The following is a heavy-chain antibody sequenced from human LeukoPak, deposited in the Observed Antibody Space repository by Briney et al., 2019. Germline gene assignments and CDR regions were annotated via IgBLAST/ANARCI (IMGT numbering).Heavy chain of an antibody. Sequence: GGSLRLSCAASGFTVSSNYMSWVRQAPGKGLEWVSVIYSGGSTYYADSVKGRFTISRDNSKNTLYLQMNSLRAEDTAVYYCARDRFSSRRLDYWGQGTLVTVSS. J-gene: IGHJ4*02. V-gene: IGHV3-53*01. CDR3: ARDRFSSRRLDY. D-gene: IGHD6-19*01. CDR2: IYSGGST. CDR1: GFTVSSNY.